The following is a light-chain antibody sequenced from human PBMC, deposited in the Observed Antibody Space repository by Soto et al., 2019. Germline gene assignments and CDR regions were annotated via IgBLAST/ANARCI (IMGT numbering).Light chain of an antibody. CDR1: SSDVGSYNL. J-gene: IGLJ2*01. Sequence: QSALTQPASVSGSPGQSITISCTGTSSDVGSYNLVSWYQQHPGKAPKLMIYEVTNRPSGVSSRFSGSRSGNTASLTISGLQAEDAADYYCCSYAGTSTFVVFGGGTQLTVL. CDR3: CSYAGTSTFVV. V-gene: IGLV2-23*02. CDR2: EVT.